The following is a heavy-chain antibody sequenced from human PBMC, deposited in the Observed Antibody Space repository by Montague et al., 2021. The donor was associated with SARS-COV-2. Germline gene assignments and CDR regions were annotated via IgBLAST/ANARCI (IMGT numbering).Heavy chain of an antibody. CDR3: ARSTVTNSPFGFSNKLRSRYNGMDV. J-gene: IGHJ6*02. D-gene: IGHD4-17*01. Sequence: TLSLTCAVYGGSFSGYYLNWIRQPPGKGLEWIGEINHSGSTNYNPSLKSRVTIAVDTSKNQVSLKLTSVTAADTAVFYCARSTVTNSPFGFSNKLRSRYNGMDVWGQGTTVTVSS. CDR2: INHSGST. CDR1: GGSFSGYY. V-gene: IGHV4-34*01.